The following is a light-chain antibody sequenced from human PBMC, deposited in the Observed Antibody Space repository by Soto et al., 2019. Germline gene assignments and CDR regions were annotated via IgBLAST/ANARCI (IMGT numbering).Light chain of an antibody. CDR1: QSVSSN. CDR2: GAS. V-gene: IGKV3-15*01. J-gene: IGKJ1*01. CDR3: QQYNNWPT. Sequence: EMVLTQSPGTLSLSPGERATFSCRASQSVSSNYLAWYQQKPGQAPRLLIYGASTRATGIPARFSGSGSGTEFTLTISSLQSEDFAVYYCQQYNNWPTFGQGTKVDIK.